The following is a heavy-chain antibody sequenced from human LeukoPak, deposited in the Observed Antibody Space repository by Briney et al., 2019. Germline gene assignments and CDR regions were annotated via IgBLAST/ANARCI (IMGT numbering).Heavy chain of an antibody. CDR1: GFIFSNYA. Sequence: GGSLRLSCAASGFIFSNYAMSWVRQAPGKGLEWVSYGGSGGSTYYADSVKGRFTVSRDNSKSTLYLQMNSLTAEDTAVYYCAKMRGQYYHSYYMDAWGKGTTVTVSS. J-gene: IGHJ6*03. CDR2: GGSGGST. CDR3: AKMRGQYYHSYYMDA. V-gene: IGHV3-23*01.